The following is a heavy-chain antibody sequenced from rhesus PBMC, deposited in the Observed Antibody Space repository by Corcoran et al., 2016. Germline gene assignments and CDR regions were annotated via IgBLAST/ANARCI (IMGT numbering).Heavy chain of an antibody. CDR3: ARDAYENRVTTGEYFEF. CDR2: IDGNMAST. D-gene: IGHD4-23*01. J-gene: IGHJ1*01. Sequence: QVQLQQWGEGLVKPSETLSLTCAVTGGSIPGYSYWSWIRQAPGKGLAWIGNIDGNMASTNNNPSLKNRVTMSKDKSKNQFSLKLSSVTAADTAVYYCARDAYENRVTTGEYFEFWGQGALVTVSS. V-gene: IGHV4-73*01. CDR1: GGSIPGYSY.